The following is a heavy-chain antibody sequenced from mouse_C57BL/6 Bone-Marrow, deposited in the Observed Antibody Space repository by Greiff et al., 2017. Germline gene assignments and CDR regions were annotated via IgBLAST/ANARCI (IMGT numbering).Heavy chain of an antibody. V-gene: IGHV1-72*01. CDR2: IDPNSGGT. J-gene: IGHJ4*01. CDR3: ARWTTVVGYAMDY. CDR1: GYTFTSYW. Sequence: QVQLKQSGAELVKPGASVKLSCKASGYTFTSYWMHWVKQRPGRGLEWIGRIDPNSGGTKYNEKFKSKATLTVDKPSSTAYIQLSSLTSEDSAVDDCARWTTVVGYAMDYWGQGTSVTVSS. D-gene: IGHD1-1*01.